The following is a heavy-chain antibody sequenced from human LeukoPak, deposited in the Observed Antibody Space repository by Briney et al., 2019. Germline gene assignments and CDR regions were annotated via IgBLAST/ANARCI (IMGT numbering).Heavy chain of an antibody. Sequence: GRSLRLSCAASGFTFDDYAMHWVRQAPGKGLEWVSGISWNSGTIGYADSVKGRFTISRDNAKNSLYPQMNSLRAEDTALYYCAKALSGYSYGTFDFWGQGTLVTVSS. D-gene: IGHD5-18*01. CDR3: AKALSGYSYGTFDF. J-gene: IGHJ4*02. CDR2: ISWNSGTI. V-gene: IGHV3-9*01. CDR1: GFTFDDYA.